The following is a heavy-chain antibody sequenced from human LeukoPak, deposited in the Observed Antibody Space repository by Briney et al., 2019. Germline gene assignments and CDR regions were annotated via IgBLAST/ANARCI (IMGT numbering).Heavy chain of an antibody. V-gene: IGHV3-23*01. CDR2: ISGSGGST. CDR1: GFTFSSYA. CDR3: AKIYGDPQGFDY. D-gene: IGHD4-17*01. J-gene: IGHJ4*02. Sequence: GGSLRLSCAASGFTFSSYAMSWVRQAPGKGLEWVSAISGSGGSTYYADSVKGRYTISRDNSKNTLYLQMNSLRAEDTAVYYCAKIYGDPQGFDYWGQGTLVTVSS.